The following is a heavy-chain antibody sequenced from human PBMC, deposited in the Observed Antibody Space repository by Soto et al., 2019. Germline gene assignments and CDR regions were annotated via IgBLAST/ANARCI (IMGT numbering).Heavy chain of an antibody. CDR2: ISSSSTYT. Sequence: GGSLRLSCAASGFTFSSYSINWVRQAPGKGLEWVSSISSSSTYTHYADSVKGRFTISRDNAKNSLYLQMNSLRAEDTALYYCATDGRLTGYDYWGQGTLVTVSS. CDR3: ATDGRLTGYDY. V-gene: IGHV3-21*01. J-gene: IGHJ4*02. CDR1: GFTFSSYS. D-gene: IGHD3-9*01.